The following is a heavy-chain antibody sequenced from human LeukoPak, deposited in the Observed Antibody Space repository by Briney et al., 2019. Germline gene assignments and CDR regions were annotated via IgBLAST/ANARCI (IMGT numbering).Heavy chain of an antibody. V-gene: IGHV3-23*01. J-gene: IGHJ4*02. CDR3: AKNLRTSVAAFEY. CDR1: GFTFSYYA. Sequence: PGGSLRLSCAASGFTFSYYAMTWVRQAPGKGLEWISAISPRSNSIYYSDSVRGRFTVSRDNSKNTLYLQMNRLTAEDTAVYYCAKNLRTSVAAFEYWGQGTLVTVSS. CDR2: ISPRSNSI. D-gene: IGHD6-19*01.